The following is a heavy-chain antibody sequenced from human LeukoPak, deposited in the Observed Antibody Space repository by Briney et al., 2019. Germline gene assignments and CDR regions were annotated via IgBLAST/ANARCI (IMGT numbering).Heavy chain of an antibody. CDR3: ARRQECITTSCPPDY. J-gene: IGHJ4*02. D-gene: IGHD2-2*01. CDR1: GYXFTTYW. CDR2: IYPGDSDT. Sequence: GESLKISCNGSGYXFTTYWICWVRQMPGKGLEWMGIIYPGDSDTRYTPSFQGQVTMSADKSINTAYLQWSSLKASDTAMYYCARRQECITTSCPPDYWGQGTLVTVSP. V-gene: IGHV5-51*01.